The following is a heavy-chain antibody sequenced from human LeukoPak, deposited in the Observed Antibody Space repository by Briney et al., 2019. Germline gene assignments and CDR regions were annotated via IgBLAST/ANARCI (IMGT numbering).Heavy chain of an antibody. Sequence: SETLSLTCTVSGGSISSGDYYWSWIRQPPGKGLEWIGYIYYSGSTYYNPSLKSRVTISVDTSKNQFSLKLSSVTAADTAVYYCARDCGSSYFDYWGQGTLVTVSS. CDR1: GGSISSGDYY. CDR3: ARDCGSSYFDY. D-gene: IGHD6-6*01. CDR2: IYYSGST. V-gene: IGHV4-30-4*08. J-gene: IGHJ4*02.